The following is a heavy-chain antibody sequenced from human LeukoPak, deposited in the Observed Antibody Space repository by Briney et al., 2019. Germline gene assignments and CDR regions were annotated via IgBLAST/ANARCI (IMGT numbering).Heavy chain of an antibody. V-gene: IGHV3-23*01. J-gene: IGHJ4*02. Sequence: GGSLRLPCAASGFTFSSYAMSWVRQAPGKGLEWVSAISGSGGSTYYADSVKGRFTISRDNSKNTLYLQMNSLRAEDTAVYYCAKDRRRIFGVGHFDYWGQGTLVTVSS. CDR3: AKDRRRIFGVGHFDY. D-gene: IGHD3-3*01. CDR1: GFTFSSYA. CDR2: ISGSGGST.